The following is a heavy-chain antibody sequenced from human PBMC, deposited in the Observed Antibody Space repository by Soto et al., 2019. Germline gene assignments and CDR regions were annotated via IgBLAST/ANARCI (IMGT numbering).Heavy chain of an antibody. Sequence: EVHLVESGGGLVQPGGSLRLSCAASGFTFSGHWMSWVRQAPGKGLEWVAHIKQDGSETFYVGSVKGRFTISRDNAKNSLDLQMHSLRAEDTALDNCARDRAFCSGTNCRRGSIYYYYMDVWGNGTTVTVSS. J-gene: IGHJ6*03. CDR1: GFTFSGHW. CDR2: IKQDGSET. D-gene: IGHD2-2*01. CDR3: ARDRAFCSGTNCRRGSIYYYYMDV. V-gene: IGHV3-7*01.